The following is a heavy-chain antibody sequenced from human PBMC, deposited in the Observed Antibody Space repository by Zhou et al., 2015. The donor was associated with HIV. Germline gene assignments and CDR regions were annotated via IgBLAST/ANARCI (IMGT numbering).Heavy chain of an antibody. CDR2: IIPTFGTT. CDR1: GGTVSRFA. Sequence: QVQLVQSGAEVKKPGSSVKVSCKASGGTVSRFAISWVRQAPGQGLEWMGGIIPTFGTTNYAQKFKGRVTITADDSTGTTYMELSSLRSEDTAVYYCARGKGSGWYVYFDYWGQGTLVTVSS. D-gene: IGHD6-19*01. V-gene: IGHV1-69*01. CDR3: ARGKGSGWYVYFDY. J-gene: IGHJ4*02.